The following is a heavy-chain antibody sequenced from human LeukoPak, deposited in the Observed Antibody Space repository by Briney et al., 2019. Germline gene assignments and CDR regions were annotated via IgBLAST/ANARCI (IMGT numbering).Heavy chain of an antibody. J-gene: IGHJ4*02. CDR3: AREVGGSLDY. V-gene: IGHV3-7*01. Sequence: GGSLRLSCAASGFTFSTYWMAWVRQAPGKGLEWVANIKGDESAKHQADSVKGRFTIFRDNAQRSVYLQMSSLRGEDTAVYYCAREVGGSLDYWGQGTLVTVSS. CDR1: GFTFSTYW. CDR2: IKGDESAK. D-gene: IGHD1-26*01.